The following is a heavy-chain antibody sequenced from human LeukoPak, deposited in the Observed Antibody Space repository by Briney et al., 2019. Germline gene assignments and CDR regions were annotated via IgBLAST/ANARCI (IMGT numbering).Heavy chain of an antibody. D-gene: IGHD3-22*01. CDR2: ISGSGDNT. V-gene: IGHV3-23*01. CDR1: GFTFSSYA. J-gene: IGHJ4*02. Sequence: GGSLRLSCAASGFTFSSYAMSWVRQAPGKGLEWVSGISGSGDNTYYADSVKGRFTISRDNSKNTLYVQVNSLGIEDTAAYYCAKGSYYDSSGSFYFDYWGQGTLVTVSS. CDR3: AKGSYYDSSGSFYFDY.